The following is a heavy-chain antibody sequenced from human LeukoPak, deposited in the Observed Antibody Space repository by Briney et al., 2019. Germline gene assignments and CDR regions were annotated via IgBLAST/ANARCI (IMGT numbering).Heavy chain of an antibody. CDR2: ISSSRDYI. D-gene: IGHD6-13*01. Sequence: GGSLRLSCAASTFTFSSDSMNWVRQAPGKGLEGVSAISSSRDYIYYADSVKGRFTSSRDNAKNSLYLQMNSLRVEDSAVYYCARDSGSSWREGLNYWGQGTLVTVSS. J-gene: IGHJ4*02. CDR1: TFTFSSDS. CDR3: ARDSGSSWREGLNY. V-gene: IGHV3-21*01.